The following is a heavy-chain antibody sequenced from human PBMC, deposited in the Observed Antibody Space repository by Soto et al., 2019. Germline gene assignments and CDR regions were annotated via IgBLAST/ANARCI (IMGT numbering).Heavy chain of an antibody. Sequence: ASVKVSCKASGYTFTSYGISWVRQAPGQGLEWMGWISAYNGNTNYAQKLQGRVTMTTDTSTDTAYMELRSLRSEDTAVYYCATDDGGYCSGGSRYFLDYWGQGTLVIVSS. CDR1: GYTFTSYG. CDR3: ATDDGGYCSGGSRYFLDY. V-gene: IGHV1-18*01. CDR2: ISAYNGNT. D-gene: IGHD2-15*01. J-gene: IGHJ4*02.